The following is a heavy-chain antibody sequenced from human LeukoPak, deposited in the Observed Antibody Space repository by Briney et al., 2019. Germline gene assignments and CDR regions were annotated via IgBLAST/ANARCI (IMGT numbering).Heavy chain of an antibody. CDR3: SGSSGY. Sequence: GGSLRLSCAASGFTFRNSWMSWVRQAPGKGLEWVANINQDGSEKYYVDSVKGRFTISRDNAKNSLYLQMNSLRAEDTAVYFCSGSSGYWGQGTLVAVSS. V-gene: IGHV3-7*04. CDR2: INQDGSEK. J-gene: IGHJ4*02. CDR1: GFTFRNSW.